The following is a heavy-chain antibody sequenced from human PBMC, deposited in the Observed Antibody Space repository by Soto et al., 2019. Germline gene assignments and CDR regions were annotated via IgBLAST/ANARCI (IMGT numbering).Heavy chain of an antibody. V-gene: IGHV1-69*06. D-gene: IGHD3-22*01. J-gene: IGHJ4*02. CDR2: IIPIFGTA. CDR3: ASLYYYDSSGYYYAPFDY. Sequence: AASVKVSCKASGGTFSSYAISWVRQAPGQGLEWMGGIIPIFGTANYAQKFQGRVTITADKSTSTAYMELSSLRSEDTAVYYCASLYYYDSSGYYYAPFDYWGQGTLVTVSS. CDR1: GGTFSSYA.